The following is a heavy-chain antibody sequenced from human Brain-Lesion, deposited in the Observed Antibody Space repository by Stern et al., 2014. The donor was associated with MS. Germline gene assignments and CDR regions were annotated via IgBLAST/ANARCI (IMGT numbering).Heavy chain of an antibody. J-gene: IGHJ6*02. CDR1: GYIFTGYY. V-gene: IGHV1-2*02. CDR2: INPNTGGT. Sequence: QVQLVQSGAEVKKPGASVKVSCKTSGYIFTGYYIHWVRQAPGQGLEWMAWINPNTGGTKYAQKFQGRVTMSRDTSISTAYVELSSLTSDDTAVYYCARDQRGITIFGEVTDYYYLGMDVWGQGTTVTVSS. D-gene: IGHD3-3*01. CDR3: ARDQRGITIFGEVTDYYYLGMDV.